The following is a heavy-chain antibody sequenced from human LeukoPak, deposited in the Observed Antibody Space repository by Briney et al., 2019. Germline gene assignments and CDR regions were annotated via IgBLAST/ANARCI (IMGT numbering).Heavy chain of an antibody. Sequence: SETLSLTCTVSGGSISSYYWSWIRQPPGKGLEWIGYIYYSGSTNYHPSLKSRVTISVDTSKNQFSLKLSSVTAADTAVYYCARDYYGSGYYYYGMDVWGQGTTVTVSS. J-gene: IGHJ6*02. CDR1: GGSISSYY. CDR3: ARDYYGSGYYYYGMDV. CDR2: IYYSGST. V-gene: IGHV4-59*01. D-gene: IGHD3-10*01.